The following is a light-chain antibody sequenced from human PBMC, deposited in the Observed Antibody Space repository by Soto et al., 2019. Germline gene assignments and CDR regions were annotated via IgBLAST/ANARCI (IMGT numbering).Light chain of an antibody. CDR1: QSVLYSSNNQNY. Sequence: DIVMTQSPDSLAVSLGERATINCKSSQSVLYSSNNQNYLAWYQHKPGQPPKLLIYWASTRESGVPDRFSGSGSGTDFTLTISSLQAEDVAVYYCQQYYSTPQTFGQGTKVEIK. CDR3: QQYYSTPQT. J-gene: IGKJ1*01. CDR2: WAS. V-gene: IGKV4-1*01.